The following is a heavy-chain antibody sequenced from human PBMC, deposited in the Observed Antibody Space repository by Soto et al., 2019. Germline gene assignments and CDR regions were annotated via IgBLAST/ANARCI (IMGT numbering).Heavy chain of an antibody. Sequence: GASVKVSCKASGGTFSRYTINWVRQAPGRGLEWMGRIIPIAAIANYTQKFQGRVTITVDKSSTTAYMELSSLRSDDTAVYYCGRGSTIVRGAPSWFDPWGQGTLVTVSS. J-gene: IGHJ5*02. CDR1: GGTFSRYT. CDR3: GRGSTIVRGAPSWFDP. D-gene: IGHD3-10*01. V-gene: IGHV1-69*02. CDR2: IIPIAAIA.